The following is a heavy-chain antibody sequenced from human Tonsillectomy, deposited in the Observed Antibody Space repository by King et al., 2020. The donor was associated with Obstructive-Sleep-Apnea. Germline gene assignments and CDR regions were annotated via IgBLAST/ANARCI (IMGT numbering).Heavy chain of an antibody. D-gene: IGHD2-2*01. CDR3: ARELGHCSSTSCYAGGGAGSVDY. CDR2: IYYSGST. CDR1: GGSISSYY. V-gene: IGHV4-59*01. Sequence: VQLQESGPGLVKPSETLSLTCTVSGGSISSYYWSWIRQPPGKGLEWIGYIYYSGSTNYNPSLKRRVTIAVDTSKNQFSLKLSSVTAADTDVYYCARELGHCSSTSCYAGGGAGSVDYWGQGTLVTVSS. J-gene: IGHJ4*02.